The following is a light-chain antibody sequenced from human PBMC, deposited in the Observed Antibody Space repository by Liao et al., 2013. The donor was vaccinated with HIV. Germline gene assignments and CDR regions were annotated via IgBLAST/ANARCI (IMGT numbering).Light chain of an antibody. Sequence: SYELTQPPSVSVAPGKTARITCGGNNIGSKSVHWYQQKPGQAPVLVISSDSDRPSGIPERFSGSNSGNTATLTISGTQAMDEADYYCQAWVSSTYVFGTGTKVTVL. J-gene: IGLJ1*01. CDR1: NIGSKS. V-gene: IGLV3-21*01. CDR3: QAWVSSTYV. CDR2: SDS.